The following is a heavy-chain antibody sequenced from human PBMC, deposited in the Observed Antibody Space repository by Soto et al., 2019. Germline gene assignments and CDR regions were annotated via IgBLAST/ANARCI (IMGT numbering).Heavy chain of an antibody. J-gene: IGHJ5*02. D-gene: IGHD5-18*01. Sequence: SVKVYCKASGGAFSGYASGWVRQAPGQGLEWMGGIIPIFGTANYAQKFQGRVTITADESTSTAYMELSSLRSEDTAVYYCARDWTRRGYSYDWFDTWGQGTLVTVPS. CDR1: GGAFSGYA. CDR2: IIPIFGTA. V-gene: IGHV1-69*13. CDR3: ARDWTRRGYSYDWFDT.